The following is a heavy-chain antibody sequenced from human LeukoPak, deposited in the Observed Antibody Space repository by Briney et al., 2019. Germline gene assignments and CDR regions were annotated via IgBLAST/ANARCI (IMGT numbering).Heavy chain of an antibody. V-gene: IGHV3-7*01. J-gene: IGHJ6*04. D-gene: IGHD2-2*03. CDR2: IKHDGTEK. CDR3: ATFVGIVSGTYTVPGGLLV. Sequence: PGGSLRLSCVASEFSPTNFWMTWVRRAPGRGLEWVANIKHDGTEKFYVDSVKGRFTISRGNAKNSLYLQMNSLRAEDTAVYYCATFVGIVSGTYTVPGGLLVWGRGTTVTVSS. CDR1: EFSPTNFW.